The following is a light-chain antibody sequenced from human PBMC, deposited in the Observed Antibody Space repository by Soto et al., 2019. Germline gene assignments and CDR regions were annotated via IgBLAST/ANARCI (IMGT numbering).Light chain of an antibody. Sequence: EIVLTQFPGTLSLSPGERATLSCRASHIINSRYLAWYQQKPGQAPRLLMYDASTRATGIPDRFSGSGSGTDFTLTISRLEPEDCAVYYCQQYGSSPRTFGQGTKVEI. J-gene: IGKJ1*01. CDR1: HIINSRY. CDR3: QQYGSSPRT. V-gene: IGKV3-20*01. CDR2: DAS.